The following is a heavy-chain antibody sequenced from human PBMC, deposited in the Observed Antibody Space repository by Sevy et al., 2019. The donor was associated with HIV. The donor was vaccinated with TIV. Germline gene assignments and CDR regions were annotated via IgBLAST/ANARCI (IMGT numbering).Heavy chain of an antibody. CDR3: TAGVGASDFDY. Sequence: ETLSLTCAASGFSFSNAWMSWVRQAPGKGLEWVGRIKSKTEGATRDFAAPVKGRLLISRDDSRNTVYLQMNSLKTEDTAVYYCTAGVGASDFDYWGQGTLVTVSS. V-gene: IGHV3-15*01. CDR1: GFSFSNAW. CDR2: IKSKTEGATR. J-gene: IGHJ4*02. D-gene: IGHD1-26*01.